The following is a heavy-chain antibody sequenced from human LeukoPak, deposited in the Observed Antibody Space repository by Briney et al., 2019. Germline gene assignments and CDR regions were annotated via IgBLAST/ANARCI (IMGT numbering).Heavy chain of an antibody. J-gene: IGHJ6*03. Sequence: GGSLRLSCAASGFTFSSYWMTWVRQAPGKGLEWVAFIRYDGNNKYYADSVKGRFTISRDNSKNTLYLQMNSLRAEDTAVYYCAKARLGYCVSASCPTDYYYYMDVWGKGTTVTVSS. V-gene: IGHV3-30*02. CDR3: AKARLGYCVSASCPTDYYYYMDV. CDR2: IRYDGNNK. CDR1: GFTFSSYW. D-gene: IGHD2-2*01.